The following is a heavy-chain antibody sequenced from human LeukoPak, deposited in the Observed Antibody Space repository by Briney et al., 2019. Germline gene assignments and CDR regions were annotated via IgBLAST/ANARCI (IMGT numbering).Heavy chain of an antibody. V-gene: IGHV1-2*02. CDR3: ARARGSGTLTNWFDP. CDR1: GYTFSDFK. Sequence: ASVKVSCKASGYTFSDFKMQWVRQAPGQGLEWMGWIDPNSGGTNYAQMFQGRVSMTRDTSISTVYMELHALASDDTAVYFCARARGSGTLTNWFDPWGQGTLVTVSS. D-gene: IGHD3-10*01. J-gene: IGHJ5*02. CDR2: IDPNSGGT.